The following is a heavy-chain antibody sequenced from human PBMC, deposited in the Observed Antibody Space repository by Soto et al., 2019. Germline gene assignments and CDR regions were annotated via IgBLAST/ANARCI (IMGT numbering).Heavy chain of an antibody. CDR1: GFTFSSYG. D-gene: IGHD6-19*01. V-gene: IGHV3-30*18. Sequence: GGSLRLSCAASGFTFSSYGMHWVRQAPGKGLEWVAVISYDGSNKYYADSVKGRFTISRDNSKNTLYLQMNSLRAEDTAVYYCAKDRGWHYYFDYWGQGTLVTVSS. J-gene: IGHJ4*02. CDR3: AKDRGWHYYFDY. CDR2: ISYDGSNK.